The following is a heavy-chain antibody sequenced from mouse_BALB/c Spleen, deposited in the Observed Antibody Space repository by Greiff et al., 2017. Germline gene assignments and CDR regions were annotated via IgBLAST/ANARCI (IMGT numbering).Heavy chain of an antibody. CDR2: ISYSGST. CDR1: GYSITSDYA. CDR3: ARSIYYGNYNDY. J-gene: IGHJ2*01. V-gene: IGHV3-2*02. Sequence: EVQLQQSGPGLVKPSQSLSLTCTVTGYSITSDYAWNWIRQFPGNKLEWMGYISYSGSTSYNPSLKSRISITRDTSKNQFFLQLNSVTTEDTATYYCARSIYYGNYNDYWGQGTTLTVSS. D-gene: IGHD2-1*01.